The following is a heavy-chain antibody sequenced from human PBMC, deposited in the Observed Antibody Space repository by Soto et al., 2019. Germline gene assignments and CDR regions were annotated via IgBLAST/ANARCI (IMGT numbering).Heavy chain of an antibody. CDR1: GFTFSSYG. CDR3: AKPELRYYYYGMDV. V-gene: IGHV3-30*18. CDR2: ISYDGSNK. J-gene: IGHJ6*02. Sequence: QVQLVESGGGVVQPGRSLRLSCAASGFTFSSYGMHWVRQAPGKGLEGVAVISYDGSNKYYADSVKGRFTISRDNSKNTLYLKMNSLRAETTAVYYCAKPELRYYYYGMDVWGQGTTVTVSS. D-gene: IGHD3-10*01.